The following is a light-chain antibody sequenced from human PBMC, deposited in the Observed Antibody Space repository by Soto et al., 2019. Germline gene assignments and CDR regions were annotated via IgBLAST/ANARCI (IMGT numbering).Light chain of an antibody. CDR1: QSVSSY. CDR3: QQYSNWPKT. V-gene: IGKV3-11*01. CDR2: DAS. J-gene: IGKJ1*01. Sequence: EIVLTQSPATLSLSPGERATLSCRASQSVSSYLAWCQQKPGQAPRLLIYDASNRATGIPARFSGSGSGTDFTLTISSLQSEDSAVYFCQQYSNWPKTFGQGTKVDIK.